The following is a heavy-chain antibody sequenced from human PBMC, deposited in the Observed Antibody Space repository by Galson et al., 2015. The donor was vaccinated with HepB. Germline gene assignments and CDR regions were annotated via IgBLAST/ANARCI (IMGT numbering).Heavy chain of an antibody. D-gene: IGHD2-15*01. J-gene: IGHJ4*02. CDR2: IWYDGSNK. Sequence: SLRLSCAASGFTFSSYGMHWVRQAPGKGLEWVAVIWYDGSNKYYADSVKGRFTISRDNSKNTLYLQMNSLRAEDTAVYYCARGRGGGSCSDYWGQGTLVTASS. CDR1: GFTFSSYG. V-gene: IGHV3-33*01. CDR3: ARGRGGGSCSDY.